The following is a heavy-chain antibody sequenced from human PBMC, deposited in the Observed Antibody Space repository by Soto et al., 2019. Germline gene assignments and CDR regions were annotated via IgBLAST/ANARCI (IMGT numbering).Heavy chain of an antibody. CDR1: GGSISSGGYY. V-gene: IGHV4-31*03. D-gene: IGHD3-22*01. CDR2: IYYSGST. Sequence: QVQLQESGPGLVKPSQTLSLTCTVSGGSISSGGYYWSWIRQHPGKGLEWIGYIYYSGSTYYNPSLKSRITKSVDTAKNPFSLKLSSVTAADTGVYYCASQPMFYYDRSCYSNWFHPLGQGTLVTVSS. J-gene: IGHJ5*02. CDR3: ASQPMFYYDRSCYSNWFHP.